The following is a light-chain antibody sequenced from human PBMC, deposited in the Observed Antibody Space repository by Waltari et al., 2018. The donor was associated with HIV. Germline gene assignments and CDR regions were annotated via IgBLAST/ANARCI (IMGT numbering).Light chain of an antibody. CDR2: DVS. V-gene: IGLV2-11*01. CDR3: CSYAGSYTWV. Sequence: QSALTQPPSVSGSPGQSVTIPCTGTTSDVGAYNFVSWYQQHPGKAPKVLIYDVSKRPSGVPDRFSGSKSGNTASLTISGLQAEDEADYYCCSYAGSYTWVFGGGTKLTVL. J-gene: IGLJ3*02. CDR1: TSDVGAYNF.